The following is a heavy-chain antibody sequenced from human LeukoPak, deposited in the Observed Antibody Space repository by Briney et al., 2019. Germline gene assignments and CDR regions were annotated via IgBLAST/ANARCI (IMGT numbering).Heavy chain of an antibody. V-gene: IGHV4-61*02. CDR2: IYTRGST. Sequence: SSETLSLTCNVSGGSISSGRYYWSWIRQPAGKGLEWIGRIYTRGSTNYNPSLKSRVTMSVDTSKNQFSLKLSSVTAADTAVYYCAAAMVRGNQADYWGQGTLVTVSS. CDR3: AAAMVRGNQADY. J-gene: IGHJ4*02. D-gene: IGHD3-10*01. CDR1: GGSISSGRYY.